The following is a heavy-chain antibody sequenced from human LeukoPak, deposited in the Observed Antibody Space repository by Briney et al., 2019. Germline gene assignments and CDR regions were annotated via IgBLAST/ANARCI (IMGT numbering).Heavy chain of an antibody. CDR3: AKFVDTDYFDY. CDR2: ISYDGSNK. D-gene: IGHD5-18*01. CDR1: GFTFSSYG. J-gene: IGHJ4*02. V-gene: IGHV3-30*18. Sequence: PGRSLRLSCAASGFTFSSYGMHWVRQAPGKGLEWVAVISYDGSNKYYADSVKGRFTISRDNSKNTLYLQMNSLRAEDTAVYYCAKFVDTDYFDYWGQGTLVTVSS.